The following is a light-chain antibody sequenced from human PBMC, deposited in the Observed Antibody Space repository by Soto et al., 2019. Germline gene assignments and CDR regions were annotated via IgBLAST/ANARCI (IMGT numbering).Light chain of an antibody. Sequence: QSALTQPASVSGSPGQSITISCTGATSDIGNYNYVSWYQQYPGKAPKLMIYEVSHRPSGVSDRFSGSKSGNTASLTISGLQPEDEADYYCNSYTGSSTRVFGTGTKPPS. CDR2: EVS. CDR3: NSYTGSSTRV. V-gene: IGLV2-14*01. J-gene: IGLJ1*01. CDR1: TSDIGNYNY.